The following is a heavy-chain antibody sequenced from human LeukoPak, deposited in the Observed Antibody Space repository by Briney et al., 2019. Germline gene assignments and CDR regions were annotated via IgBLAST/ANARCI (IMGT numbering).Heavy chain of an antibody. CDR1: GGSISSGGYY. D-gene: IGHD6-13*01. CDR3: ARDREGIAAAGCRFWFDP. Sequence: PSETLSLTCTVSGGSISSGGYYWSWLRQPPGKGLEWIGYIYHSGSTYYNPSLKSRVTISVDRSKSQFSLKLSSVTAADTAVYYCARDREGIAAAGCRFWFDPWGQGTLVTVSS. V-gene: IGHV4-30-2*01. CDR2: IYHSGST. J-gene: IGHJ5*02.